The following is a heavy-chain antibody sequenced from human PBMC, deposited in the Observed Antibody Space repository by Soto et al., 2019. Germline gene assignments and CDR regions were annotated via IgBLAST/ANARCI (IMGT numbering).Heavy chain of an antibody. Sequence: GGSLRLSCIPSAFTVTNNYLSWVRQAPGKGLEWVSVIYSGGGTYYADSVKGRFTISRDNSKNTLYLQMNNLRGEDTAVYYCARGFGHSWSLANWGQGTQVTVSS. CDR2: IYSGGGT. J-gene: IGHJ4*02. V-gene: IGHV3-66*01. CDR3: ARGFGHSWSLAN. D-gene: IGHD6-13*01. CDR1: AFTVTNNY.